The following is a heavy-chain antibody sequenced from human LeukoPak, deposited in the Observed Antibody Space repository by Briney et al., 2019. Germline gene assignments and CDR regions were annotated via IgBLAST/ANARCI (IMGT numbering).Heavy chain of an antibody. CDR1: GFNFNAYG. V-gene: IGHV3-48*04. Sequence: GGSLRLSCVASGFNFNAYGMNWVRQAPGKGLEWLAFLSGTGRAIHYADSVKGRFTISRDNAKNSLYLQMNSLRAEDTAVYYCAREEEAMVGYWGQGTLVTVSS. CDR2: LSGTGRAI. CDR3: AREEEAMVGY. J-gene: IGHJ4*02. D-gene: IGHD5-18*01.